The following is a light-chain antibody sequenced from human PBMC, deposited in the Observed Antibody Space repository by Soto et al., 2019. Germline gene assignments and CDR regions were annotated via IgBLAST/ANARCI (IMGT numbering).Light chain of an antibody. CDR2: GAS. CDR3: QQYDNSPLT. J-gene: IGKJ4*01. V-gene: IGKV3-20*01. CDR1: QPISSHNY. Sequence: EIVLTQSPGTLSLSPGERATLSCRASQPISSHNYLAWYQQKPGQAPRVLISGASRRATGISDRFSGSGSGTSFTLTISRLEPEDFAVYYCQQYDNSPLTFGGGTKVEIK.